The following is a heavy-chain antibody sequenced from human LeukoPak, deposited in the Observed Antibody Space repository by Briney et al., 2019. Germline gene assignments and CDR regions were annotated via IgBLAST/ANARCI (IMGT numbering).Heavy chain of an antibody. J-gene: IGHJ4*02. Sequence: GGSLRLSCAASGFTFSSYGMHWVRQAPGKGLEWVAVISYDGSNKYYADSVKGRFTISRDNSKNTLYLQMNSLRAEDTAVYYCAKDRLTGYFDYWGQGTLVTVSS. CDR2: ISYDGSNK. V-gene: IGHV3-30*18. CDR3: AKDRLTGYFDY. CDR1: GFTFSSYG.